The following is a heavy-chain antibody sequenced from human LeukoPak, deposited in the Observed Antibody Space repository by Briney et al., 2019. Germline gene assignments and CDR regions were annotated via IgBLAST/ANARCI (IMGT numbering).Heavy chain of an antibody. CDR2: IYYSGGT. CDR3: ARQEIGLRSFDP. D-gene: IGHD3/OR15-3a*01. V-gene: IGHV4-39*07. CDR1: GGSISSYY. Sequence: PSETLSLTCTVSGGSISSYYWGWIRQPPGKGLEWIGSIYYSGGTYYNPSLKSRVTISVDTSKNQFSLKLSSVTAADTAVYYCARQEIGLRSFDPWGQGTLVTVSS. J-gene: IGHJ5*02.